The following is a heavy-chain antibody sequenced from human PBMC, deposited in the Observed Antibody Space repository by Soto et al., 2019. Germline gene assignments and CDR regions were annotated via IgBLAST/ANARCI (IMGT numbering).Heavy chain of an antibody. CDR2: ISYDGSNK. D-gene: IGHD3-10*01. J-gene: IGHJ5*02. CDR3: AKGRLTTYYYGSGSYYNVGP. V-gene: IGHV3-30*18. Sequence: GGSLRLSCAASGFTFSSYGMHWVRQAPGKGLEWVAVISYDGSNKYYADSVKGRFTISRDNSKNTLYLQMNSLRAEDMAVYYCAKGRLTTYYYGSGSYYNVGPWGQGTLVTVSS. CDR1: GFTFSSYG.